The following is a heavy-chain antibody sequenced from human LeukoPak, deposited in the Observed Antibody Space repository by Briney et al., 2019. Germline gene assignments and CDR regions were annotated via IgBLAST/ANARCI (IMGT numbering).Heavy chain of an antibody. CDR2: IFDSGTT. CDR1: GGSISTLY. Sequence: SETLSLTCTVSGGSISTLYWSWIRQPPGKGLEWVGYIFDSGTTDYNPSHKTRVTISVDTSRNQISLRLSSVTAADTAVYYCAGDSGHMAVWGKGTTVTVSS. D-gene: IGHD3-10*01. V-gene: IGHV4-59*11. J-gene: IGHJ6*03. CDR3: AGDSGHMAV.